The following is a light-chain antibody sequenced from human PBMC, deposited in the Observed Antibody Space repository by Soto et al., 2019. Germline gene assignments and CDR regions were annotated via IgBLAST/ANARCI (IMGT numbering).Light chain of an antibody. CDR3: QQTYSSPRYT. CDR2: AAS. V-gene: IGKV1-39*01. Sequence: DIQMTQSPSSLSASVGDRVTITCRASQTITTYLNWYQQKPGTVPKLLIYAASSLHSGVPSRFSGRGSGTDFTLTISSLQPEDFATYFCQQTYSSPRYTFGQGTRLEIK. J-gene: IGKJ2*01. CDR1: QTITTY.